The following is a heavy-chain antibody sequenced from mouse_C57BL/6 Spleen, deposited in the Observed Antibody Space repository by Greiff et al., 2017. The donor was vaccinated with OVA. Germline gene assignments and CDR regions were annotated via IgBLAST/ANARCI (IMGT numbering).Heavy chain of an antibody. J-gene: IGHJ4*01. CDR1: GYTFTSYW. V-gene: IGHV1-61*01. CDR2: IYPSDSET. Sequence: VQLQQPGAELVRPGSSVKLSCKASGYTFTSYWMDWVKQRPGQGLEWIGNIYPSDSETHYNQKFKDKATLTVDKSSSTAYMQLSSLTSEDSAVYYCARHDYDDDAMDYWGQGTSVTVSS. D-gene: IGHD2-4*01. CDR3: ARHDYDDDAMDY.